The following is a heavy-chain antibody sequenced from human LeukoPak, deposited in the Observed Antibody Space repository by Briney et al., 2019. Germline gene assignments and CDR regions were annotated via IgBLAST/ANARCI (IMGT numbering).Heavy chain of an antibody. V-gene: IGHV1-18*01. CDR2: ISAYNGNT. J-gene: IGHJ4*02. Sequence: ASVKVSCKASGYTFTNYAITWVRQAPGQGLEWMGWISAYNGNTNYAQKLQGRVTMTTDTSTSTAYMELRSLRSDDTAVYYCARDRASDYGGNSDYWGQGTLVTVSS. CDR1: GYTFTNYA. CDR3: ARDRASDYGGNSDY. D-gene: IGHD4-23*01.